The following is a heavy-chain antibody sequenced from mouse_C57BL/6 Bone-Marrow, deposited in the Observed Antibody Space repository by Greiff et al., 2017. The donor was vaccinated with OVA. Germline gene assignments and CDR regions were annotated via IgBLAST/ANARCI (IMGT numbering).Heavy chain of an antibody. CDR1: GFTFSSYA. J-gene: IGHJ3*01. CDR3: ARDFITRFAY. V-gene: IGHV5-4*01. Sequence: EVQLVESGGGLVKPGGSLKLSCAASGFTFSSYAMSWVRQTPEKRLEWVATISDGGSYTYYPDNVKGRFTISRDNAKNNLYLQMSHLKSEDTAMYYCARDFITRFAYWGQGTLVTVSA. D-gene: IGHD1-1*01. CDR2: ISDGGSYT.